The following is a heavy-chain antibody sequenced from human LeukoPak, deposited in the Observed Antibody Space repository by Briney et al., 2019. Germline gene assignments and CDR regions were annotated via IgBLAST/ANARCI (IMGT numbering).Heavy chain of an antibody. CDR3: ARRGVGAYDILTGYRRSDGEYNWFDP. Sequence: SETLSLTCTVSGGSISSSSYYWGWIRQPPGKGLEWIGSIYYSGSTYYNPSLKSRVTISVDTSKNQFSLKLSSVTAADTAVYYCARRGVGAYDILTGYRRSDGEYNWFDPWGQGTLVTVSS. D-gene: IGHD3-9*01. V-gene: IGHV4-39*01. J-gene: IGHJ5*02. CDR1: GGSISSSSYY. CDR2: IYYSGST.